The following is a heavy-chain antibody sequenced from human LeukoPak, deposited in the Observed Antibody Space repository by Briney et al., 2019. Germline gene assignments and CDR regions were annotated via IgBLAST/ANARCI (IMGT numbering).Heavy chain of an antibody. CDR3: ASAYYDILGGHFDY. D-gene: IGHD3-9*01. Sequence: SGTLSLTCAVSGGSVSSSAYFWGWIRQPPGKGLEWIANIYYSGSTYYNPSLKSRVTMSVDTSKNQFSLKLSSVTAADTAVYYCASAYYDILGGHFDYWGQGNLVTVSS. J-gene: IGHJ4*02. V-gene: IGHV4-39*07. CDR1: GGSVSSSAYF. CDR2: IYYSGST.